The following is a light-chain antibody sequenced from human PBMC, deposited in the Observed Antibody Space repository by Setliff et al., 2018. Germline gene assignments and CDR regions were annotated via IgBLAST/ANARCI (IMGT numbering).Light chain of an antibody. CDR1: SSDVGGYNY. J-gene: IGLJ1*01. CDR3: QSYDSSLSGSYV. V-gene: IGLV2-14*03. Sequence: QSVLTQPASVSGSPGQSITISCTGTSSDVGGYNYVSWYQQHPDKAPKLMIFDVSNRPSGVANRFSGSKSGNTASLTISGLQAEDEADYYCQSYDSSLSGSYVFGTGTKVTVL. CDR2: DVS.